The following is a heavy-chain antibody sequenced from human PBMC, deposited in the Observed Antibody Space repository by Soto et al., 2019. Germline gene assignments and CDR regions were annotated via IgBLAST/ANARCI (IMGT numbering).Heavy chain of an antibody. Sequence: PSDTLSLTCTVSGDSINTYYWNWIRQPAGKGLEWIGRIYPTGSIYYNPSLRSRVTMSIDTSKNQFSLKLTSVTAADTALYYCARHTASSLDFAYWGQGILVTVSS. D-gene: IGHD6-6*01. CDR1: GDSINTYY. CDR3: ARHTASSLDFAY. CDR2: IYPTGSI. J-gene: IGHJ4*02. V-gene: IGHV4-4*07.